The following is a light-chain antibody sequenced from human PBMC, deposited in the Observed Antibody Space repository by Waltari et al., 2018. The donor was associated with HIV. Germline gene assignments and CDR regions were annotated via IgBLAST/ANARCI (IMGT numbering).Light chain of an antibody. CDR3: QQFRSYPRT. CDR1: QGVRNA. V-gene: IGKV1-13*02. Sequence: AIQLTQSPSSLSASIGDRVTITCRASQGVRNALAWYQQKPGRPPKLLSYDASTLESGVPSRFSGSLSGTDFNLTISNLQPEDSATYYCQQFRSYPRTFGQGATLEIK. CDR2: DAS. J-gene: IGKJ2*01.